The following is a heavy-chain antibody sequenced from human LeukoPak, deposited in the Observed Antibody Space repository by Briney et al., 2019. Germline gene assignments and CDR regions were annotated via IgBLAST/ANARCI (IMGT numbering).Heavy chain of an antibody. D-gene: IGHD3-10*01. CDR3: AKDMAGPDDS. CDR2: INTDGTYT. Sequence: GGSLRLSCAASGFPFSAYWVHWVRQAPGKGLVWVSRINTDGTYTSYADSVKGRFTISRDNAQNTLFLQTTSLRVEDTAVYYCAKDMAGPDDSWGPGTLVTVSS. CDR1: GFPFSAYW. V-gene: IGHV3-74*01. J-gene: IGHJ4*02.